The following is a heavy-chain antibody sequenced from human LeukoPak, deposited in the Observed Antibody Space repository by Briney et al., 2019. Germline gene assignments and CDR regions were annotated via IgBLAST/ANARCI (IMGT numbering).Heavy chain of an antibody. CDR2: INHSGST. D-gene: IGHD4-17*01. CDR3: AIPGANTVTTLDY. Sequence: SETLSLTCAVYGGSFSGYYWSWIRQPPGKGLEWIGEINHSGSTNYNPSLTSRVTKSVDTSKNQFSLKLSSVTAADTAVYYCAIPGANTVTTLDYWGQGTLVTVSS. CDR1: GGSFSGYY. J-gene: IGHJ4*02. V-gene: IGHV4-34*01.